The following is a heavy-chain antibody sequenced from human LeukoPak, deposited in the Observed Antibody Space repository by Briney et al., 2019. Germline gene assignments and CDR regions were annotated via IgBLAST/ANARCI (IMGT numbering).Heavy chain of an antibody. J-gene: IGHJ4*02. CDR1: GYTFTSYY. V-gene: IGHV1-46*01. D-gene: IGHD6-13*01. Sequence: ASVKVSCKASGYTFTSYYMHWVRQAPGQGLEWMGIINPSGGSTSYAQKFQGRVTMTRDTSTSTVYMELSSLRSEDTAVYYCAKQQLVLNRFDYWGQGTLVTVSS. CDR3: AKQQLVLNRFDY. CDR2: INPSGGST.